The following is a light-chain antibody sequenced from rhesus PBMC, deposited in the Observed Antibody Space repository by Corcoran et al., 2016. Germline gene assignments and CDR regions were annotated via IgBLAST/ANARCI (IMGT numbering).Light chain of an antibody. J-gene: IGKJ4*01. CDR3: QHSYGTPLT. V-gene: IGKV1-74*01. CDR2: KAS. CDR1: ENVNNY. Sequence: DIQMTQSPSSLSASVGDRVTITCRASENVNNYLHWYQQKPGKAPKLRIDKASTLQSGVPSRFSGSGSVTDFTLTISSLQPEDFATYYCQHSYGTPLTFGGGTKVERK.